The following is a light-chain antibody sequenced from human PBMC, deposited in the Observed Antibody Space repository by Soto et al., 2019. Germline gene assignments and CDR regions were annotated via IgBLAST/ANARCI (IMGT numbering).Light chain of an antibody. V-gene: IGLV2-8*01. Sequence: QSALTQPPSASGSPGQSVTISCTGTSSDVGGYNYVSWYQQHPGKAPKLMIYEVSKRSSGVPDRFSGSKSGNTASLTVSGLQAEDEAHYYCSSSAGSTGVFGGGTKLTVL. CDR3: SSSAGSTGV. J-gene: IGLJ3*02. CDR2: EVS. CDR1: SSDVGGYNY.